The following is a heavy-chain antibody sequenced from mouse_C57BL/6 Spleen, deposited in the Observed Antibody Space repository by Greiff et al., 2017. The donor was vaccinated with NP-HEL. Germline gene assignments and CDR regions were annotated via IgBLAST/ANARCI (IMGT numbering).Heavy chain of an antibody. Sequence: EVQLQESGPGLVKPSQSLSLTCSVTGYSITSGYYWNWIRQFPGNKLEWMGYISYDGSNNYNPSLKNRISITRDTSKNQFFLKLNSVTTEDTATYYCARYITTVVDYYAMDYWGQGTSVTVSS. CDR1: GYSITSGYY. CDR3: ARYITTVVDYYAMDY. V-gene: IGHV3-6*01. CDR2: ISYDGSN. J-gene: IGHJ4*01. D-gene: IGHD1-1*01.